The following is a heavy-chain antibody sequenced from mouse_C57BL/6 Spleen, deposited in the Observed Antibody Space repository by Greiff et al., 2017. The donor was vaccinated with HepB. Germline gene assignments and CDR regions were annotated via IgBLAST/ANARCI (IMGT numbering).Heavy chain of an antibody. CDR2: INYDGSST. CDR1: GFTFSDYY. V-gene: IGHV5-16*01. J-gene: IGHJ4*01. Sequence: EVMLVESEGGLVQPGSSMKLSCTASGFTFSDYYMAWVRQVPEKGLEWVANINYDGSSTYYLDSLKSRFIISRDNAKNILYLQMSSLKSEDTATYYCAREGDPYAMDYWGQGTSVTVSS. D-gene: IGHD2-13*01. CDR3: AREGDPYAMDY.